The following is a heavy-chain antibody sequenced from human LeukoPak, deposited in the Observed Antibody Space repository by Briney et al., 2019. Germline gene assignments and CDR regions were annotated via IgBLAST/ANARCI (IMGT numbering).Heavy chain of an antibody. V-gene: IGHV4-34*01. Sequence: SETLSLTCAVYGGSFSGYYWSWIRQPPGKGLEWIGEINHSGSTNYNPSLKSRVAISVDTSKNQFSLKLSSVTAADTAVYYCASKDGPDYYYGMDVWGQGTTVTVSS. J-gene: IGHJ6*02. CDR2: INHSGST. CDR3: ASKDGPDYYYGMDV. CDR1: GGSFSGYY.